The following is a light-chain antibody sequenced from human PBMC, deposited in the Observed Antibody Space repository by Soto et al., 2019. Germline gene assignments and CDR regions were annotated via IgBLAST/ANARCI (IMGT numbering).Light chain of an antibody. V-gene: IGKV1-12*01. CDR1: QGISSW. CDR3: QQANSIPFT. J-gene: IGKJ4*01. CDR2: AAS. Sequence: IEMTQSPSALSASVGDRVTITCGASQGISSWLAWYQRKPGKAPKLLIYAASSLQSGVPSRFSGSGSGTDFTLTISSLQPEDFATYYCQQANSIPFTFGGGTKVDI.